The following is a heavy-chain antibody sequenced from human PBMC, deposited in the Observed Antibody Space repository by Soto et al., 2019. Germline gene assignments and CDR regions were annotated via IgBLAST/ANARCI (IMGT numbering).Heavy chain of an antibody. V-gene: IGHV1-18*01. J-gene: IGHJ4*02. CDR1: GYMFTNYG. CDR2: IHTYNSNT. D-gene: IGHD3-22*01. CDR3: AREGASYDSSGYGNDY. Sequence: GASVKVSCKASGYMFTNYGISWVRQAPGQGLEWMGWIHTYNSNTNYTQKVQGRVTMTTDTSTSTAYMELRSLRSDDTAVYYCAREGASYDSSGYGNDYWGQGTLVTGSS.